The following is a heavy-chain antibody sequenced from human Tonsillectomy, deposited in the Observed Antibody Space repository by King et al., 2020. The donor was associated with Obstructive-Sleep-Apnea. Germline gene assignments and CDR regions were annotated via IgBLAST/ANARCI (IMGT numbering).Heavy chain of an antibody. CDR3: ARVVDTAMVKWSYAFDI. D-gene: IGHD5-18*01. CDR1: GGSISSYY. CDR2: IYYSGST. V-gene: IGHV4-59*01. Sequence: VQLQESGPGLVKPSETLSLTCTVSGGSISSYYWSWIRQPPGKGLEWIGYIYYSGSTNYNPSLKSRVTISVDTSKNQFSLKLSSVTAADTAVYYCARVVDTAMVKWSYAFDIWGQGTMVTVSS. J-gene: IGHJ3*02.